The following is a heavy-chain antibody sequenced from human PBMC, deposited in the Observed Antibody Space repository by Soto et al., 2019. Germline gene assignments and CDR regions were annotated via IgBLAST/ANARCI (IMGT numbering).Heavy chain of an antibody. V-gene: IGHV1-2*02. J-gene: IGHJ6*02. CDR2: INPETGGT. CDR1: GYTFTGYY. CDR3: ARERFQVISHGIDV. Sequence: ASVKVSCKASGYTFTGYYVHWVREAPGQGLEWMGWINPETGGTSYAQKFQGRVTLSRDTSINTAYLELSNLRFDDAAVYFCARERFQVISHGIDVWGQGTPVTVSS. D-gene: IGHD2-21*01.